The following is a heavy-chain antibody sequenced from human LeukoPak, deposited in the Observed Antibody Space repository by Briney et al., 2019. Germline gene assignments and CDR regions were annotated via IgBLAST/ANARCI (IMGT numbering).Heavy chain of an antibody. D-gene: IGHD6-13*01. Sequence: PGGSLRLSCAASGFTFSSYSMNWVRQAPGKGLEWVSSISSSSSYIYYADSVKGRFTISRDNAKNSLHLQMNSLRAEDTAVYYCAKGPYWQQLADNWFDPWGQGTLVTVSS. J-gene: IGHJ5*02. CDR1: GFTFSSYS. V-gene: IGHV3-21*01. CDR3: AKGPYWQQLADNWFDP. CDR2: ISSSSSYI.